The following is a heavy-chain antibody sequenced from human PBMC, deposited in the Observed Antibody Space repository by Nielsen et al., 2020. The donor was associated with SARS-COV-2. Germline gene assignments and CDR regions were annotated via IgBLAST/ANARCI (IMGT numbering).Heavy chain of an antibody. D-gene: IGHD7-27*01. CDR2: IYSDDSA. Sequence: GESLKISCAASKFTFNSYAMSWVRQAAGKGLEWVSVIYSDDSASYADSVKGRFTVSRDNFKNMLFLQMNSLRAEDTGVYYCVRDNWGRMDVWGQGTTVTVSS. J-gene: IGHJ6*02. CDR3: VRDNWGRMDV. CDR1: KFTFNSYA. V-gene: IGHV3-66*01.